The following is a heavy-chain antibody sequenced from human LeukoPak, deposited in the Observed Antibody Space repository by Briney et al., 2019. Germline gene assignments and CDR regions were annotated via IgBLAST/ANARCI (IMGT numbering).Heavy chain of an antibody. CDR3: TKDRTATADDDDY. CDR2: IGSDGSKK. J-gene: IGHJ4*02. Sequence: PGGSLRLSCAVSGFIFRSYGMHWVRQAPGEGLEWVAFIGSDGSKKYQADSVKGRFTISRDNSKNTLYLQMNSLRPEDTAVYYRTKDRTATADDDDYWGQGSLVTVSS. D-gene: IGHD1-7*01. V-gene: IGHV3-30*02. CDR1: GFIFRSYG.